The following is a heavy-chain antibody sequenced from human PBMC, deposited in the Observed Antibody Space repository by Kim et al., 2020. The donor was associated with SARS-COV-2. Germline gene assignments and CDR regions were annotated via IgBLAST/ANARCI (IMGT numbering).Heavy chain of an antibody. CDR3: ASHDYYDSSGRPGYFDY. CDR1: GYTFTSYA. J-gene: IGHJ4*02. V-gene: IGHV1-3*01. Sequence: ASVKVSCKASGYTFTSYAMHWVRQAPGQRLEWMGWINAGNGNTKYSQKFQGRVTITRDTSASTAYMELSSLRSEDTAVYYCASHDYYDSSGRPGYFDYWGQGTLVTVSS. CDR2: INAGNGNT. D-gene: IGHD3-22*01.